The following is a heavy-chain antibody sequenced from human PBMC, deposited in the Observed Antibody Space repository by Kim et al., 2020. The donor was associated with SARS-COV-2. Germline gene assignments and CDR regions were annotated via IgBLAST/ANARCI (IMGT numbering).Heavy chain of an antibody. Sequence: SETLSLTCAVSGGSISSSNWWSWVRHPPGMGLEWIGEIYHSGSTNYNPSLKSRVTISVYKSMNHFSLKLSSVTAADTPAFYCASAPGFQWPTVFRAFY. V-gene: IGHV4-4*02. CDR3: ASAPGFQWPTVFRAFY. D-gene: IGHD6-19*01. CDR1: GGSISSSNW. CDR2: IYHSGST. J-gene: IGHJ3*02.